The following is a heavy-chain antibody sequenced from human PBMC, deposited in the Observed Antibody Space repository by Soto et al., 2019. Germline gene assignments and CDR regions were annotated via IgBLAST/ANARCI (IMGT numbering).Heavy chain of an antibody. V-gene: IGHV4-30-4*01. J-gene: IGHJ4*02. Sequence: PSETLSLTCAVSGGSISSGDYYWSWIRQPPGKGLGWIGSIYYSGSTYYNPSLKSRVTISVDTSKNQFSLKLSSVTAADTAVYYCARGSYYYDSSDYYHYWGQRTLVTVSS. CDR3: ARGSYYYDSSDYYHY. CDR1: GGSISSGDYY. D-gene: IGHD3-22*01. CDR2: IYYSGST.